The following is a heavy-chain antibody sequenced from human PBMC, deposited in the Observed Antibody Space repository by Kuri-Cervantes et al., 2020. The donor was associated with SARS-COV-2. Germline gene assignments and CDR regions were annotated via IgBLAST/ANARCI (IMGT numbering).Heavy chain of an antibody. V-gene: IGHV4-39*01. Sequence: SETLSLTCTVSGGSISSSSYYWGWIRQPPGKGLEWIGSIYYSGSTYYNPSLKSRVTISVDTSKNQFSPKLSSVTAADTAVYYCARRCSSTSCYNPSKSFDYWGQGTLVTVSS. CDR2: IYYSGST. D-gene: IGHD2-2*02. CDR3: ARRCSSTSCYNPSKSFDY. J-gene: IGHJ4*02. CDR1: GGSISSSSYY.